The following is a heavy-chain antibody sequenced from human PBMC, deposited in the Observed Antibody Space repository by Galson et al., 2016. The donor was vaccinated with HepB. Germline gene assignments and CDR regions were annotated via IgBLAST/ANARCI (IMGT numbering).Heavy chain of an antibody. Sequence: ETLSLTCIVSGGSISSDYYWGWIRQPPGRGLEWIGSIYSGEDTFYNPSLKSRVAISVDTSRNQVSLRLDSVTAADTGVYYCATGIVVAGKYYYHYMDVWGKGTTVTVSS. CDR3: ATGIVVAGKYYYHYMDV. CDR1: GGSISSDYY. CDR2: IYSGEDT. V-gene: IGHV4-39*01. J-gene: IGHJ6*03. D-gene: IGHD6-19*01.